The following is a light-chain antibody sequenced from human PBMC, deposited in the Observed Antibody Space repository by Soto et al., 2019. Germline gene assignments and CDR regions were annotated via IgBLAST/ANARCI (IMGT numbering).Light chain of an antibody. Sequence: QSALTQPASVSGSPGQSITISCTGTSSDIGNYDFVSWYQQVPGTAPKAMIYEVSSRPSGVSNRFSGSKSGNTASLTISGLQAEDEAYYYCGSYTTSPSFIVFGGGTKLTVL. CDR2: EVS. CDR3: GSYTTSPSFIV. CDR1: SSDIGNYDF. V-gene: IGLV2-14*01. J-gene: IGLJ2*01.